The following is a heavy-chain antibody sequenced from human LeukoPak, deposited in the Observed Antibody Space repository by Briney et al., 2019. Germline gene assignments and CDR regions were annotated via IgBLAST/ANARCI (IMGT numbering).Heavy chain of an antibody. J-gene: IGHJ4*02. CDR3: ARGPAGPWIYLDY. CDR2: IYYSGST. V-gene: IGHV4-59*01. CDR1: GGSISSYY. Sequence: ASETLSLTCTVSGGSISSYYWSWIRQPPGKGLEWIGYIYYSGSTNYNPSLKSRVTISVDTSKNQFSLKLSSVTAADTAVYYCARGPAGPWIYLDYWGQGTLVTVSS. D-gene: IGHD1-1*01.